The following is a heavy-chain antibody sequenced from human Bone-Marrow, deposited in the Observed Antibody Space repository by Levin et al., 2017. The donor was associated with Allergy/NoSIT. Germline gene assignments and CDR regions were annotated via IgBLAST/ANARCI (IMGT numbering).Heavy chain of an antibody. D-gene: IGHD2-8*01. CDR3: ARDRSLEPGTKGLQNFDY. J-gene: IGHJ4*02. CDR2: IDFEGDST. Sequence: GESLKISCAASGFSFNNFWMHWVRQVPGMGLVWVARIDFEGDSTNYADSVKGRFTISRDNAKKTLYLQMTSLRAEDSALYYCARDRSLEPGTKGLQNFDYWGQGTLVTVSS. V-gene: IGHV3-74*01. CDR1: GFSFNNFW.